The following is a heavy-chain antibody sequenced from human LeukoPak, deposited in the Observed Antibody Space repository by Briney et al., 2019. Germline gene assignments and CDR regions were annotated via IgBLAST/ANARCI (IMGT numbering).Heavy chain of an antibody. CDR3: ARERAYNNYNNWLDP. Sequence: SKTLSLSCAVYGGSFSDYYWTWIRQPPGKGLEWIGDINHSGSANYNPSLKSRVTISADKSRNQFYLRLSPVTVADTALYYCARERAYNNYNNWLDPWGQGTLVTVSS. J-gene: IGHJ5*02. D-gene: IGHD4-11*01. CDR2: INHSGSA. CDR1: GGSFSDYY. V-gene: IGHV4-34*01.